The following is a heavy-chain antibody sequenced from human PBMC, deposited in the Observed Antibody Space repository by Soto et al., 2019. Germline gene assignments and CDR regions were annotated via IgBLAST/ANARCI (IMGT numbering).Heavy chain of an antibody. V-gene: IGHV1-3*01. CDR2: INAGNGNT. CDR3: ARGSNYYYYYYMDV. J-gene: IGHJ6*03. CDR1: GYTFTSYA. D-gene: IGHD4-4*01. Sequence: ASVKVSCKASGYTFTSYAMHWVRQAPGQRLEWMGWINAGNGNTKYSQKFQGRVTITRDTSASTAYMELSSLRSEDTAVYYCARGSNYYYYYYMDVWGKGTTVTVSS.